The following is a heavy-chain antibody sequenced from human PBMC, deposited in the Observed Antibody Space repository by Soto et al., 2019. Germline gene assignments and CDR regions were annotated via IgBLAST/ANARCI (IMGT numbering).Heavy chain of an antibody. Sequence: QVQLQQSGPGLVKPSQTLSLTCAISGDSVSTNSATWAWIRQSPSIGLEWLGRTYYKSKWYNDYAVSGKGPLTITPNTASNPFTLQLNSVMPADTAGYYCVRLLGNSWLDSWGQGTLVTVSS. V-gene: IGHV6-1*01. D-gene: IGHD3-3*02. CDR1: GDSVSTNSAT. CDR2: TYYKSKWYN. J-gene: IGHJ5*01. CDR3: VRLLGNSWLDS.